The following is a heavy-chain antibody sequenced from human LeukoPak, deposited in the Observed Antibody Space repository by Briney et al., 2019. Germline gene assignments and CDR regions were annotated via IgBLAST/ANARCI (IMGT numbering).Heavy chain of an antibody. CDR3: AGPYYFDY. Sequence: PSGTLSLTCTVSGGSISSSSYYWGWIREPPGKGLEWIGSTYYSGSTYYNPSLKSRFTISVDTSKNQFSLKLSCVTAADTAVYYCAGPYYFDYWGEGTLVTVSS. J-gene: IGHJ4*02. CDR2: TYYSGST. CDR1: GGSISSSSYY. V-gene: IGHV4-39*07.